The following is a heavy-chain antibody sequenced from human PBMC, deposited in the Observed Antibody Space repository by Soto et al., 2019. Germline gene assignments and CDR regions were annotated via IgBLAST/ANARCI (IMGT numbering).Heavy chain of an antibody. V-gene: IGHV3-53*01. CDR3: ARDSQGLPAASPGFYYYGMDV. J-gene: IGHJ6*02. CDR2: IYPAGST. CDR1: GFTVSSNY. Sequence: ASVKVSCAASGFTVSSNYMSWVRQAPGKGLEWVSIIYPAGSTYYADSVQGRFTISRDNSKNTLYLQMNSLRAEDTAVYYCARDSQGLPAASPGFYYYGMDVWGQGTTVTVSS. D-gene: IGHD2-2*01.